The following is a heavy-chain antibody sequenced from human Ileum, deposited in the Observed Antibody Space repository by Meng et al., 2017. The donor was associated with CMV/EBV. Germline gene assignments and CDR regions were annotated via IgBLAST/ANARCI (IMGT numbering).Heavy chain of an antibody. CDR1: GNTFSSDG. Sequence: VPVVRSGAEVKKPGPSVKVSCKASGNTFSSDGFSWVRQAPGQGLEWMGGIIPMFGTHYHAQKFQGRVTISADESTSTVYMELNSLRSEDTAVYYCAHFTSLDTGFDFWGQGTLVTVSS. J-gene: IGHJ4*02. CDR3: AHFTSLDTGFDF. D-gene: IGHD5-18*01. V-gene: IGHV1-69*12. CDR2: IIPMFGTH.